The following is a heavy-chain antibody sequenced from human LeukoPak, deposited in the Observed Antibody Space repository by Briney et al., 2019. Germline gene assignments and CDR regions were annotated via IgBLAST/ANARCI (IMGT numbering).Heavy chain of an antibody. J-gene: IGHJ4*02. CDR2: INHSGST. D-gene: IGHD6-13*01. V-gene: IGHV4-34*01. CDR1: GGSFSGYY. Sequence: SETLSLTCAVYGGSFSGYYWSWIRQPPGKGLEWIGEINHSGSTNYNPSLKSRVTISVDTSKNQFSLKLSSVTAADTAVYYCARGRPYSSSWYHLSLWGQGTLVTVSS. CDR3: ARGRPYSSSWYHLSL.